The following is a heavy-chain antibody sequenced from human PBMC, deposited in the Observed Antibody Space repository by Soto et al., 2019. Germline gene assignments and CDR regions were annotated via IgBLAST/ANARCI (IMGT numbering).Heavy chain of an antibody. J-gene: IGHJ4*02. CDR3: ARGADIAAAEANDY. V-gene: IGHV3-48*02. CDR2: ISISGGTI. CDR1: GFTFSTYS. Sequence: EVQLVESGGGLIQPGGSLRLSCAASGFTFSTYSMNWVRRAPGRGLGWVSYISISGGTIYNADSVKGRFTISRDNAKNSLYLQMNSLRDEDTAVYYCARGADIAAAEANDYWGQGTLVTVSS. D-gene: IGHD6-13*01.